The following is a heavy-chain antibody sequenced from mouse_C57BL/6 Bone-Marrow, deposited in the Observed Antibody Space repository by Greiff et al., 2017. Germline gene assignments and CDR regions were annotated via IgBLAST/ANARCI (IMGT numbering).Heavy chain of an antibody. V-gene: IGHV1-64*01. CDR1: GYTFTSYW. Sequence: QVQLQQPGAELVKPGASVKLSCKASGYTFTSYWMHWVKQRPGQGLEWIGMIHPNSGSTNYNEKFKSKATLTVDKSSSAAYMQLSSLTSEDSAVYYCARLLRAYFDYWGQGTTLTVSS. D-gene: IGHD1-1*01. CDR3: ARLLRAYFDY. J-gene: IGHJ2*01. CDR2: IHPNSGST.